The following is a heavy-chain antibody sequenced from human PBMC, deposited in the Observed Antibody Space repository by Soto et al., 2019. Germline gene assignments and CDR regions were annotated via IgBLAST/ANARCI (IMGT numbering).Heavy chain of an antibody. Sequence: SVKVSCQASGGTFSCNASSWVRQVPGQGLEWMGGIISIFDTAHFDQKCQGRVTITADESTSTAYMELSSLRSDDTAVYYCARDKAGRRFGELLGGMDVWGQGXTVTVSS. V-gene: IGHV1-69*13. D-gene: IGHD3-10*01. CDR2: IISIFDTA. CDR1: GGTFSCNA. J-gene: IGHJ6*02. CDR3: ARDKAGRRFGELLGGMDV.